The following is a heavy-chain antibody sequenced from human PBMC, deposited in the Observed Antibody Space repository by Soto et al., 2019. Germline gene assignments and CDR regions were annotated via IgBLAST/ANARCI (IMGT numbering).Heavy chain of an antibody. CDR1: GGSISSYY. CDR2: IYYSGST. V-gene: IGHV4-59*08. D-gene: IGHD3-3*01. CDR3: ARHDVVVGTKIFGVVTTRWYFDY. J-gene: IGHJ4*02. Sequence: PSETLSLTCTVSGGSISSYYWSWIRQPPGKGLEWIGYIYYSGSTNYNPSLKSRVTISVDTSKNQFSLKLSSVTAADTAVYYCARHDVVVGTKIFGVVTTRWYFDYWGQGTLVTVSS.